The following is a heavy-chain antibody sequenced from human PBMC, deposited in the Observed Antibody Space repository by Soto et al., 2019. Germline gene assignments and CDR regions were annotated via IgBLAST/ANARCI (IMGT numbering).Heavy chain of an antibody. Sequence: TLSLTCTVSGGSISSYYWSWIRQPPGKGLEWIGYIYYSGSTNYNPSLKSRVTISVDTSKNQFSLKLSSVTAADTAVYYCARALDYDFWSGYGGWFYYYGMDVWGQGTTVTVSS. D-gene: IGHD3-3*01. CDR1: GGSISSYY. CDR3: ARALDYDFWSGYGGWFYYYGMDV. V-gene: IGHV4-59*01. J-gene: IGHJ6*02. CDR2: IYYSGST.